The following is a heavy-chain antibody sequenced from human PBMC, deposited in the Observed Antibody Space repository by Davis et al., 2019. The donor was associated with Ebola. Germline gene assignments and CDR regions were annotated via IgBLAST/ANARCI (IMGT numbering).Heavy chain of an antibody. J-gene: IGHJ4*02. CDR1: GGSISSHY. CDR2: IYTSGST. CDR3: ARGQLAGGSLPFDY. D-gene: IGHD1-26*01. Sequence: SETLSLTCTVSGGSISSHYWSWIRQPAGKGLEWIGRIYTSGSTNYNPSLKSRVTMSVDTSKNQFSLKLSSVTAADTAVYYCARGQLAGGSLPFDYWGQGTLVTVSS. V-gene: IGHV4-4*07.